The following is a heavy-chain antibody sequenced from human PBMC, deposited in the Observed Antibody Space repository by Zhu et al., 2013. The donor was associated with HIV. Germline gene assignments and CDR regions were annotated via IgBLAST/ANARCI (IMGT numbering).Heavy chain of an antibody. CDR2: MNPRSGHT. Sequence: QSGTEMKRPGASVKVSCKPLGYRFTAYYIHWVRQAPGKGLEWMGWMNPRSGHTGYAQKFLGRISITRDTSINTVYMELSSLRSEDTAVYYCGRPGTLGISIFGDAMDVWGQGTTVTVSS. CDR1: GYRFTAYY. J-gene: IGHJ6*02. CDR3: GRPGTLGISIFGDAMDV. D-gene: IGHD3-3*01. V-gene: IGHV1-8*03.